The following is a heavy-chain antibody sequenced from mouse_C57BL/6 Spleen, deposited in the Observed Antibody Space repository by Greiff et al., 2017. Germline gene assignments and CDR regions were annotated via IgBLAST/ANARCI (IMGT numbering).Heavy chain of an antibody. CDR3: AREVVEPPFDY. CDR1: GYAFSSYW. D-gene: IGHD1-1*01. CDR2: IYPGDGDT. V-gene: IGHV1-80*01. Sequence: QVQLQQSGAELVKPGASVKISCKASGYAFSSYWMNWVKQRPGKGLEWIGQIYPGDGDTNYNGKFKGKATLTADKSSSTAYMQLSSLTSEDSAVYFCAREVVEPPFDYWGQGTTLTVSS. J-gene: IGHJ2*01.